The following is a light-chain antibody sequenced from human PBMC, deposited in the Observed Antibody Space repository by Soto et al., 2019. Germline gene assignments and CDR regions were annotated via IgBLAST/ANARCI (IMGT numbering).Light chain of an antibody. CDR1: QSVYNN. Sequence: EIVMTQSPATLSVSPGERATLSCRASQSVYNNLAWYQQKPGQAPRILIYGASTRETGIPPRVTGRGAGTEFTLTISSLQSADFEVYDCQQYGSSPQTFGQGARLEIK. CDR3: QQYGSSPQT. V-gene: IGKV3-15*01. J-gene: IGKJ5*01. CDR2: GAS.